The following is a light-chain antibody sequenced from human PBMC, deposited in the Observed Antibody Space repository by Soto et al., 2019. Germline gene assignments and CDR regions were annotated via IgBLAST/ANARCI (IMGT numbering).Light chain of an antibody. CDR1: SGHSSYA. CDR2: LNSDGSH. CDR3: QNWGTGNVV. Sequence: QPVLTQSPSASASLGASVMLTCTLSSGHSSYAIAWHQQQPEKGPRYLMKLNSDGSHSKGDGIPDHFSGSSSGAERYLTISSLKSEDEADYYCQNWGTGNVVFCGGTKVTVL. V-gene: IGLV4-69*01. J-gene: IGLJ2*01.